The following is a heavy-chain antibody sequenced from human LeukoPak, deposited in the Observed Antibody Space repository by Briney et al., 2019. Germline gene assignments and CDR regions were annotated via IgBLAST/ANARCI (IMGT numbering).Heavy chain of an antibody. CDR2: IYHSGST. Sequence: PSETLSLTCAVSGSSISSGGYSWSWIRQPPGKGLEWIGYIYHSGSTYYNPSLNSRVTISLDRSKNQFSLNMNSVTAADTAVYYCARGLSWGMVAIDYWGQGTLVTVSS. CDR3: ARGLSWGMVAIDY. CDR1: GSSISSGGYS. D-gene: IGHD5-12*01. J-gene: IGHJ4*02. V-gene: IGHV4-30-2*01.